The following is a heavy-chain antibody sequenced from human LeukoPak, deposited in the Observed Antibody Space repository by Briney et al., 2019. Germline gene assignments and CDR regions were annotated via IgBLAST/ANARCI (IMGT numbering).Heavy chain of an antibody. J-gene: IGHJ4*02. CDR2: ITPILGIA. CDR3: ARAAYYYDSSGYYFDY. V-gene: IGHV1-69*02. CDR1: GGTFSSYT. Sequence: SVKVSCKASGGTFSSYTISWVRQAPGQGLEWMGRITPILGIANYAQKFQGRVTITADKSTSTAYMELSSLRSEDTAVYYCARAAYYYDSSGYYFDYWGQGTLVTVSS. D-gene: IGHD3-22*01.